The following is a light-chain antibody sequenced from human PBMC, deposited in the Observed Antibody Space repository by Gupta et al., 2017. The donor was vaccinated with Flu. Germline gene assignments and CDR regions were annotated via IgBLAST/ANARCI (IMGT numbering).Light chain of an antibody. CDR3: QAYDSSKRSKVI. CDR1: SCSIASNY. CDR2: EDN. Sequence: FILTQPRSVSDSPGKTVTISCTRSSCSIASNYVQWYQQRPGSSPTTVIYEDNQRPSGVPDRFSGSIDSSSNSASLTISGLKTEDEADYYCQAYDSSKRSKVIFGGGTKLTVL. J-gene: IGLJ2*01. V-gene: IGLV6-57*01.